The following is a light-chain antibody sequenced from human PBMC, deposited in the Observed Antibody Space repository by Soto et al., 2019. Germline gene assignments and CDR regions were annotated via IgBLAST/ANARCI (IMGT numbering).Light chain of an antibody. CDR3: FSYAGAGTFV. J-gene: IGLJ1*01. CDR1: SSDVGSYNL. Sequence: QSALTQPAPVSGSPGQSITISCTGTSSDVGSYNLVSWFQQHPGKAPKLFIYEVNRRPSGVSDRLSGSKSANTASLTISGLQAEDEADYYCFSYAGAGTFVFGTGTKVTVL. CDR2: EVN. V-gene: IGLV2-23*02.